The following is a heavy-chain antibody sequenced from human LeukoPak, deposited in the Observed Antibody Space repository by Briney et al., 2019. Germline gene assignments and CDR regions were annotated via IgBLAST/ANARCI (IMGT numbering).Heavy chain of an antibody. CDR1: GGTFSSYA. CDR2: IIPIFGIA. J-gene: IGHJ4*02. V-gene: IGHV1-69*05. CDR3: AVLLGYCSSTSCYSPL. D-gene: IGHD2-2*01. Sequence: ASVKVSCKASGGTFSSYAISWVRQAPGQGLEWMGGIIPIFGIANYAQKFQGRVTITTDESTSTAYMELSSLRSEDTAVYYCAVLLGYCSSTSCYSPLWGQGTLVTVSS.